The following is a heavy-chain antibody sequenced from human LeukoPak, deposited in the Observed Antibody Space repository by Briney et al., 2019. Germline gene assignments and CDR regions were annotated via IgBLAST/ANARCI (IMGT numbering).Heavy chain of an antibody. CDR3: ARDLSSGWYHGQYNWFGP. Sequence: ASVKVSCKASGYTFTSYGISWVRQAPGQGLEWMGWISAYNGNTNYAQKLQGRVTMTTDTSTSTAYMELRSLRSDDTAVYYCARDLSSGWYHGQYNWFGPWGQGTLVTVSS. D-gene: IGHD6-19*01. J-gene: IGHJ5*02. V-gene: IGHV1-18*01. CDR1: GYTFTSYG. CDR2: ISAYNGNT.